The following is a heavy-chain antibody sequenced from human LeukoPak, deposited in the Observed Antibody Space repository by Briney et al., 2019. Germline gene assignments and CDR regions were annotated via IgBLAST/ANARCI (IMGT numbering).Heavy chain of an antibody. CDR2: INHSGST. CDR1: GGSFSGYY. CDR3: ARGRGWRGYED. J-gene: IGHJ4*02. Sequence: PSETLSLTCAVYGGSFSGYYWSWIRQPPGKGLEWIGEINHSGSTNYNPSLKSRVTISVDTSKNQFSLKLSSVTAAGTAVYYCARGRGWRGYEDWGQGTLVTVSS. D-gene: IGHD5-12*01. V-gene: IGHV4-34*01.